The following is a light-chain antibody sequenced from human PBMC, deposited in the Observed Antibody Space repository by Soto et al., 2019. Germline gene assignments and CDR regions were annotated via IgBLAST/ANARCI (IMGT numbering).Light chain of an antibody. J-gene: IGKJ4*01. V-gene: IGKV1-39*01. CDR2: GAS. CDR3: QRRDTAPLT. CDR1: QSMSTY. Sequence: DFPMTQSPSSLSASVGDRVTITCRASQSMSTYLNWFQLKPGKAPKVLIYGASSLQSGVPSRFGGSGSGTDFTPTISSLQPEDVATYYLQRRDTAPLTFGGGTKVEIK.